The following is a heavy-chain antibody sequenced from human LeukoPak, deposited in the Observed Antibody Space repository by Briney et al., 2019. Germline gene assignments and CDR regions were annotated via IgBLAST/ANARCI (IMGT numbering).Heavy chain of an antibody. D-gene: IGHD2-2*01. CDR2: FDPEDGET. CDR1: GYTLTELS. J-gene: IGHJ6*04. Sequence: GASVKVSCKVSGYTLTELSMHWVRQAPGKGLEWMGGFDPEDGETIYAQKFQGRVTMTVDTSTDTAYMELSSLRSEDTAVYYCATNHNSIVVVPAAMSLDVWGKGTTVTVSS. CDR3: ATNHNSIVVVPAAMSLDV. V-gene: IGHV1-24*01.